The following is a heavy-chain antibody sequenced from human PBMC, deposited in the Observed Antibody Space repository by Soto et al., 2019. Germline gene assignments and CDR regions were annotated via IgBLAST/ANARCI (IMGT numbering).Heavy chain of an antibody. CDR2: ISGSGGST. D-gene: IGHD5-12*01. J-gene: IGHJ4*02. CDR3: AKVSGYDYRFLYYFDY. Sequence: GGSLRLSCAASGFTFGSYAMSWVRQAPGKGLEWVSVISGSGGSTYYADSVKGRFTISRDNSKNTLYLQMNSLRAEDTAVYYCAKVSGYDYRFLYYFDYWGQGTLFTVSS. V-gene: IGHV3-23*01. CDR1: GFTFGSYA.